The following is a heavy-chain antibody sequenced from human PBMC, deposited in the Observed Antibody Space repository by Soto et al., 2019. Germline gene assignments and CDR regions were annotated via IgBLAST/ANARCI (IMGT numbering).Heavy chain of an antibody. D-gene: IGHD2-15*01. V-gene: IGHV4-59*01. Sequence: PSETLSLTCTVSGGSISSYYWSWIRQPPGKGLEWIGYIYYSGSTNYNPSLKSRVTISVDMSKNQFSLKLSSVTAADTAVYYCASSPRYCSGGSCYALIDYWGQGTLVTVSS. CDR3: ASSPRYCSGGSCYALIDY. CDR1: GGSISSYY. J-gene: IGHJ4*02. CDR2: IYYSGST.